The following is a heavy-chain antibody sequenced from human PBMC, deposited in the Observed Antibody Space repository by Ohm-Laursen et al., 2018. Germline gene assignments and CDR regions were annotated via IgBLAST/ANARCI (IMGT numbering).Heavy chain of an antibody. CDR3: ARDPSYSSSWYPLDY. CDR2: INPNSGGT. J-gene: IGHJ4*02. CDR1: GYTFTGYY. D-gene: IGHD6-13*01. V-gene: IGHV1-2*02. Sequence: ASVKVSCKASGYTFTGYYMHWVRQAPGQGLEWMGWINPNSGGTNYAQKFQGRVTMTRDTSISTAYMELSRLRSDDTAVYYCARDPSYSSSWYPLDYWGQGTLVTVSS.